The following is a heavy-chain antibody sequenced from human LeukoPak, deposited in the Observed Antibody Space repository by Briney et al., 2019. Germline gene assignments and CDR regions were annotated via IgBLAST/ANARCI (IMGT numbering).Heavy chain of an antibody. V-gene: IGHV1-2*02. J-gene: IGHJ6*02. CDR3: ARTPLVVPAAIIVHYYYYGMDV. D-gene: IGHD2-2*02. Sequence: ASVKVSCKASGYTFTGYYMHWVRQAPGQGLEWMGWINPNSGGTNYAQKFQGRVTMTRDTSISTAYMELSRLRSDDTAVYYCARTPLVVPAAIIVHYYYYGMDVWGQGTTVTVSS. CDR2: INPNSGGT. CDR1: GYTFTGYY.